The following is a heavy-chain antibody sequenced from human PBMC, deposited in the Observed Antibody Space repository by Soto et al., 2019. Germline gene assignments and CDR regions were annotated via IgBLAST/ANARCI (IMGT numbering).Heavy chain of an antibody. V-gene: IGHV4-34*01. J-gene: IGHJ6*02. Sequence: SETLSLTCAVYGGSFSGYYWGWIRQPPGKGLEWIGEINHSGSTNYNPSLKSRVTISVDTSKNQFSLKLSSVTAADTAVYYCARGLYNPYYYYGMDVWGQGTTVTVSS. CDR1: GGSFSGYY. D-gene: IGHD3-10*01. CDR2: INHSGST. CDR3: ARGLYNPYYYYGMDV.